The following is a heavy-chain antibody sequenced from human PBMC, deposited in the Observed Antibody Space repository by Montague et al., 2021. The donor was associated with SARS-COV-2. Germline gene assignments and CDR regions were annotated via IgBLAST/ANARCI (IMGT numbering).Heavy chain of an antibody. CDR3: AYMVVGAAELAY. Sequence: SETLSLTCTVSGGSASSSIYYWAWIRQPPGKGLEWIGSIYYSGSTYYNPSLKSRVTISVDTSKNQFSLKLSSVTATDTAVYFCAYMVVGAAELAYWGQGTLVTVSS. CDR1: GGSASSSIYY. V-gene: IGHV4-39*01. J-gene: IGHJ4*02. D-gene: IGHD1-26*01. CDR2: IYYSGST.